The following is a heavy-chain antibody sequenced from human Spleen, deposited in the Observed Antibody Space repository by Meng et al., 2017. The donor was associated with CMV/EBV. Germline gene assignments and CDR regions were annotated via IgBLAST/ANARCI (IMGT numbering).Heavy chain of an antibody. CDR1: YAVSLYD. CDR3: ARGRTLLSFGELSCFDH. Sequence: YAVSLYDINWMRQAPGQGLEGMGWLNPNNGATGYAQDFQGRVTMTWDTSINTAYMELISLRSDDTAVYYCARGRTLLSFGELSCFDHWGQGTLVTVSS. J-gene: IGHJ4*02. CDR2: LNPNNGAT. D-gene: IGHD3-10*01. V-gene: IGHV1-8*01.